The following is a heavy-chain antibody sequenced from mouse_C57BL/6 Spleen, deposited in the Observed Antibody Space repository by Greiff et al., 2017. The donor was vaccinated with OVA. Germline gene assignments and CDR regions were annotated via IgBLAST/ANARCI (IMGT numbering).Heavy chain of an antibody. Sequence: VQLQQSGAELANPGASVKLSCKASGYPFTSSWMHWVKQRPGQGLEWIGYINPSSGYTKYNQKFKDKATLTADKSSSTAYMQLSSLPFEDSAVYYCASAGVYDGYYDYAMDYWGQGTSVTVSS. D-gene: IGHD2-3*01. CDR2: INPSSGYT. CDR3: ASAGVYDGYYDYAMDY. V-gene: IGHV1-7*01. J-gene: IGHJ4*01. CDR1: GYPFTSSW.